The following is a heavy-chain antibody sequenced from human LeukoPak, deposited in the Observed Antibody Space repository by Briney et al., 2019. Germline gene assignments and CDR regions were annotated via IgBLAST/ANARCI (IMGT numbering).Heavy chain of an antibody. J-gene: IGHJ4*02. CDR2: ITYDRGDT. V-gene: IGHV3-30*02. D-gene: IGHD2-2*01. CDR1: GFTFNTYG. CDR3: YTDIVTVPAPDY. Sequence: GGSLRLSCTASGFTFNTYGMHWVRQPPGKGLEWVAFITYDRGDTYYADSVKGRFTISRDSSKTTLYLQTNSLRAEDTAVYYCYTDIVTVPAPDYWGQGALVTVSS.